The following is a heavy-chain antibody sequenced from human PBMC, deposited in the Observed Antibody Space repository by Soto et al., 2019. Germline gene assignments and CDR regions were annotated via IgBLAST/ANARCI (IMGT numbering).Heavy chain of an antibody. D-gene: IGHD3-22*01. V-gene: IGHV1-3*01. Sequence: GASVKVSCKASGYTFTSYAMHWVRQAPGQRLEWMGWINADDGNTKYAQKFQGRVTMTRDTSTSTAYMELRSLRSDDTAVYYCAREYYDSSGYFRALRYFQHWGQGTLVTVSS. CDR3: AREYYDSSGYFRALRYFQH. CDR1: GYTFTSYA. CDR2: INADDGNT. J-gene: IGHJ1*01.